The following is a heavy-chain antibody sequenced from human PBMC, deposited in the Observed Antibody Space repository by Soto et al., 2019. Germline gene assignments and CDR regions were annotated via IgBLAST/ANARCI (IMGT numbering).Heavy chain of an antibody. CDR1: GFTFSDYW. J-gene: IGHJ3*01. CDR2: IKRDGSTT. CDR3: AVMSSRSDVLDV. V-gene: IGHV3-74*01. D-gene: IGHD6-19*01. Sequence: GGSLRLSCAASGFTFSDYWMHWVRQAPGKGLEWVSRIKRDGSTTNYADSVKGRFTISRDNAKNTLYLQMNSLRAEDTAMYYCAVMSSRSDVLDVWGQGTMVTVSS.